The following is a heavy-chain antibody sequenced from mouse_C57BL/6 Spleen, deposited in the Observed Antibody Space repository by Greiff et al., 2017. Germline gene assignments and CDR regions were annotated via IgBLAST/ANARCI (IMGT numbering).Heavy chain of an antibody. CDR3: ARLCGSDY. D-gene: IGHD1-1*01. V-gene: IGHV5-17*01. CDR1: GFTFSDSG. CDR2: ISRGSSTI. J-gene: IGHJ2*01. Sequence: DVLLLQSGAGLVKPGASLKLSCAASGFTFSDSGMHWVRQAPEKGLEWVAYISRGSSTIYYADTVKGRFTLSTDNATNTLCLQLTRLRSEDTAVYYCARLCGSDYWGQGTTLTVAS.